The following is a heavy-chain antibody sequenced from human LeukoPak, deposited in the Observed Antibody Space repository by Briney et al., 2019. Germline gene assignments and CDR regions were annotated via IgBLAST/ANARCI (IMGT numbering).Heavy chain of an antibody. D-gene: IGHD3-10*01. V-gene: IGHV4-34*01. CDR2: INHSGST. J-gene: IGHJ5*02. CDR1: GGSFSGYY. Sequence: SETLSLTCAVYGGSFSGYYWSWIRQPPGNGLEWIGEINHSGSTNYNPSLKSRVTISVDTSKNQFSLKLSSVTAADTAVYYCARTPLWFGEFRFDPWGQGTLVTVSS. CDR3: ARTPLWFGEFRFDP.